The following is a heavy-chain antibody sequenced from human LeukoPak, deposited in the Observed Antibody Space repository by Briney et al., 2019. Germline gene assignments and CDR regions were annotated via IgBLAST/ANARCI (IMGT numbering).Heavy chain of an antibody. CDR3: AKDRYSSRIKGFDY. D-gene: IGHD6-13*01. CDR1: GFTFSSYA. J-gene: IGHJ4*02. CDR2: ISYDGSNK. Sequence: GGSLRLSCAASGFTFSSYAMHWVRQAPGKGLEWVAVISYDGSNKYYADSVKGRFTISRDNSKNTLYLQMNSLRAEDTAVYYCAKDRYSSRIKGFDYWGQGTLVTVSS. V-gene: IGHV3-30-3*01.